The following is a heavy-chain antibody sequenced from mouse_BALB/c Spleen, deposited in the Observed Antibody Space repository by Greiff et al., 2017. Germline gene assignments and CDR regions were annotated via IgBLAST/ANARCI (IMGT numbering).Heavy chain of an antibody. V-gene: IGHV1-69*02. J-gene: IGHJ4*01. CDR3: TRWSTVVATGAMDY. CDR1: GYTFTSYW. Sequence: QVQLQQPGAELVRPGASVKLSCKASGYTFTSYWINWVKQRPGQGLEWIGNIYPSDSYTNYNQKFKDKATLTVDKSSSTAYMQLSSPTSEDSAVYYCTRWSTVVATGAMDYWGQGTSVTVSS. D-gene: IGHD1-1*01. CDR2: IYPSDSYT.